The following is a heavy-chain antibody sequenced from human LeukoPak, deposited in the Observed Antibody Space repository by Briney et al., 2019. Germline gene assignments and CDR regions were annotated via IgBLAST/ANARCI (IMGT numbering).Heavy chain of an antibody. V-gene: IGHV1-8*01. Sequence: ASVKVSWKASGYTFPSYDINWVRQATGQGLEWMGWMNPNSGNTGYAQKFQGRVTMTRNTSISTAYMELSSLRSEDTAVYYCARGLGGLWFGELLLGAFDIWGQGTMVTVSS. CDR2: MNPNSGNT. J-gene: IGHJ3*02. CDR1: GYTFPSYD. CDR3: ARGLGGLWFGELLLGAFDI. D-gene: IGHD3-10*01.